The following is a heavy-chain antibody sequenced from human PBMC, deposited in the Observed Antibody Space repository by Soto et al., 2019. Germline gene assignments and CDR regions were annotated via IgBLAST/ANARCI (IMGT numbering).Heavy chain of an antibody. D-gene: IGHD3-10*01. CDR2: IIPILGIA. V-gene: IGHV1-69*02. Sequence: QVQLVQSGAEVKKPGSSVKVSCKASGGTFSSYTISWVRQAPGQGLEWMGRIIPILGIANYAQKFQGRVTITADKSTSTAYMELSSLRSEDTAVYYCARGAGDLYAFDIWGQGTMVTVSS. CDR1: GGTFSSYT. J-gene: IGHJ3*02. CDR3: ARGAGDLYAFDI.